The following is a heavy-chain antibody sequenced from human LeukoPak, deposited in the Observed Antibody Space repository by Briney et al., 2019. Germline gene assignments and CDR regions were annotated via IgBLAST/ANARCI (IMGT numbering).Heavy chain of an antibody. D-gene: IGHD1-26*01. CDR1: GGSISSYY. Sequence: SETLSLTCTVSGGSISSYYWSWIRQPPGKGLEWIGYIYYTGSTNYNPSLKSRVTISVDTSKNQFSLKLSSVTAADTAVYYCARQRYSGSYYWDYWGQGTLVTVSS. CDR2: IYYTGST. CDR3: ARQRYSGSYYWDY. V-gene: IGHV4-59*08. J-gene: IGHJ4*02.